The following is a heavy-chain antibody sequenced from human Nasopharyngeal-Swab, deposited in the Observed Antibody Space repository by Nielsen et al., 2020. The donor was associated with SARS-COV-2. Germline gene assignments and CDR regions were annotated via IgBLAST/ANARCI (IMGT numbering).Heavy chain of an antibody. J-gene: IGHJ6*02. V-gene: IGHV1-18*01. CDR3: ARVGATLFYYYGMDV. Sequence: ASVKVSCKASGYTFTSYGISWVRQAHGQGLEWMGWISAYNGNTNYAQKLQGRVTMTTDTSTSTAYMELRSLRSDDTAVYYCARVGATLFYYYGMDVWGQGTTVTVSS. CDR1: GYTFTSYG. CDR2: ISAYNGNT. D-gene: IGHD1-26*01.